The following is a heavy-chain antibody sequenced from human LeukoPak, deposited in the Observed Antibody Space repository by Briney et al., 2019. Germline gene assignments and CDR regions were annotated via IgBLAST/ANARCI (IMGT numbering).Heavy chain of an antibody. Sequence: GGSLRLSCIASGFTFNNYAMSWVRQAPGMGLEWVSTISGSSDITYSPDSYYPDSVKGRFTISRDNYKKTLYLQMNSLRAEDTAVYYCAKALRLGELSLFWGQGTLVTVSS. CDR1: GFTFNNYA. CDR3: AKALRLGELSLF. V-gene: IGHV3-23*01. D-gene: IGHD3-16*02. J-gene: IGHJ4*02. CDR2: ISGSSDIT.